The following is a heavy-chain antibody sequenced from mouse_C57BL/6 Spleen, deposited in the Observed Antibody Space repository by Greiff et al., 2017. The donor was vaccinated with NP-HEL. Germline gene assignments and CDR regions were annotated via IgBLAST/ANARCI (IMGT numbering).Heavy chain of an antibody. Sequence: VQLQQSGAELVKPGASVKLSCKASGYTFTEYTIHWVKQRSGQGLEWIGWFYPGSGSIKYNEKFKDKATLTADKSSSTVYMELSRLTSEDSAVYFCARQTYYGYDEDWYFDVWGTGTTVTVSS. D-gene: IGHD2-9*01. CDR1: GYTFTEYT. CDR2: FYPGSGSI. J-gene: IGHJ1*03. V-gene: IGHV1-62-2*01. CDR3: ARQTYYGYDEDWYFDV.